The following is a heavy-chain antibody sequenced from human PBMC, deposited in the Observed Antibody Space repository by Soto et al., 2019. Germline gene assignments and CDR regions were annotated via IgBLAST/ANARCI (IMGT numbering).Heavy chain of an antibody. CDR3: AREDIVGYCTNGVCYDGMEV. CDR1: GCTFSSYA. J-gene: IGHJ6*01. Sequence: SVKVSCKASGCTFSSYAISWVRQAPGQGLEWMGGIIPIFGTANYAQKFQGRVTITADESTSTAYMELSSLRSEGTAVYYCAREDIVGYCTNGVCYDGMEVWGQGTTVIVSS. CDR2: IIPIFGTA. V-gene: IGHV1-69*13. D-gene: IGHD2-8*01.